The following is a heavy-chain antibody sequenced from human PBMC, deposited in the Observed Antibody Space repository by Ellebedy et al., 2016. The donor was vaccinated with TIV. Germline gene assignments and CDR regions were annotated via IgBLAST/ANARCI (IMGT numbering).Heavy chain of an antibody. D-gene: IGHD2-21*01. CDR3: ARGFVWFSYAFDI. CDR1: GYTFTGSDYY. CDR2: INPKSGDT. Sequence: ASVKVSCXASGYTFTGSDYYTHWVRQAPGQGLEWMGWINPKSGDTNYARKFQGRVTMTRDTSISTAYMELRRLRSDDTAVFYCARGFVWFSYAFDIWGQGTMVTVSS. V-gene: IGHV1-2*02. J-gene: IGHJ3*02.